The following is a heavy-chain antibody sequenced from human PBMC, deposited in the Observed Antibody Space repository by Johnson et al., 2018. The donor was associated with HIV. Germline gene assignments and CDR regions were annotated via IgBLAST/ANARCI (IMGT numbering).Heavy chain of an antibody. CDR1: GFNFSSYT. J-gene: IGHJ3*01. CDR2: ISYDGSNK. CDR3: ARATYYYDTSGYLTRPKAFDV. D-gene: IGHD3-22*01. Sequence: QVRLVESGGGLVQRGGSLRLSCVAPGFNFSSYTMHWVRQAPGKGLEWVAVISYDGSNKYFADSVKGRFTISRDSSKNTLYLQMNSLRAEDTAVYYCARATYYYDTSGYLTRPKAFDVWGQGTMVTVSS. V-gene: IGHV3-30*04.